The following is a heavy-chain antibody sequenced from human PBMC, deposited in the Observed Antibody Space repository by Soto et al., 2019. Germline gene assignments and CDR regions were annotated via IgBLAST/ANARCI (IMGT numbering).Heavy chain of an antibody. V-gene: IGHV1-18*01. CDR3: ARYYDILTGYFAWSNWFDP. CDR1: GYTFTSYG. Sequence: ASVKVSCKASGYTFTSYGISWVRQAPGQGLEWMGWISAYNGNTNYAQKLQGRVTMTTDTSTSTAYMELRSLRSDDTAAYYCARYYDILTGYFAWSNWFDPWGQGTLVTVSS. D-gene: IGHD3-9*01. CDR2: ISAYNGNT. J-gene: IGHJ5*02.